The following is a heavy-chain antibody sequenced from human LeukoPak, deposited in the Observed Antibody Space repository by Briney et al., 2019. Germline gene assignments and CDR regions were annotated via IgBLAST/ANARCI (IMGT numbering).Heavy chain of an antibody. CDR3: ARVWRAVAGTFYFDY. CDR2: IYHSGST. V-gene: IGHV4-4*02. CDR1: GGSISSDNW. Sequence: SGTLSLTCAVSGGSISSDNWWSWVRQPPGKGLEWIGEIYHSGSTNYNPSLKSRVTISVDTSKNQFSLKLSSVTAADTAVYYCARVWRAVAGTFYFDYWGQGTLVTVSS. J-gene: IGHJ4*02. D-gene: IGHD6-19*01.